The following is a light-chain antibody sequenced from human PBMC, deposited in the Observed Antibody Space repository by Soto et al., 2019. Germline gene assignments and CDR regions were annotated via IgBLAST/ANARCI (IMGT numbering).Light chain of an antibody. Sequence: QLVLTQSPSASASLGASVKLTCTLSSGHINYAIAWHQQQPEKGPRYLMKLTSDGSHTKGDGIPDRFSGSSTGSERHLTISSLQSEDEADYYCQTWGTAVHDVVFGGGTKLTVL. CDR2: LTSDGSH. CDR1: SGHINYA. CDR3: QTWGTAVHDVV. J-gene: IGLJ2*01. V-gene: IGLV4-69*01.